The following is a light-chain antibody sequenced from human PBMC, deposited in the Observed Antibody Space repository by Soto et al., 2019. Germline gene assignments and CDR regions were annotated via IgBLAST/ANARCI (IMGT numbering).Light chain of an antibody. Sequence: QSALTQPASVSGSPGQSITISCTGTSSDIGRYDYVSWYQQHPGKAPKLMIYEVSNRPSGVSNRFSGSKSGNTASLTISGLQAEDEADYYCSSYTSSTTLLLFGTGTKVTVL. CDR1: SSDIGRYDY. CDR3: SSYTSSTTLLL. V-gene: IGLV2-14*01. J-gene: IGLJ1*01. CDR2: EVS.